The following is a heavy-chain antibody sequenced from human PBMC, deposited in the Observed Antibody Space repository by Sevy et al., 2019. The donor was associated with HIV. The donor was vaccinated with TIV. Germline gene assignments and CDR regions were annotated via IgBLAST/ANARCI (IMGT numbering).Heavy chain of an antibody. CDR2: IKEDGSGK. Sequence: GGSLRLSCAASGFIFRRYWMTWVRQAPGKGLEWVANIKEDGSGKNYVDSVKGRFTIARDNAKNSMHLQMNSLRAEDTAIYYCARDSDWKPVDYWGQGTLVTVSS. CDR3: ARDSDWKPVDY. CDR1: GFIFRRYW. V-gene: IGHV3-7*03. J-gene: IGHJ4*02. D-gene: IGHD6-19*01.